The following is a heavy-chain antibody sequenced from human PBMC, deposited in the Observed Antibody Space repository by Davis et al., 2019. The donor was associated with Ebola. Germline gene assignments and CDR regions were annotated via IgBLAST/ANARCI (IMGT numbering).Heavy chain of an antibody. CDR1: GHSFTSYW. D-gene: IGHD2-2*01. CDR3: ARAPLDCSSTSCYSRWFDP. Sequence: PGGSLRLSCKASGHSFTSYWIGWVRQMPGKGLECMGIIYPGDSDTRYSPSFQGQVTISADKSINTAYLQWSSLKASDTAMYYCARAPLDCSSTSCYSRWFDPWGQGTLVTVSS. V-gene: IGHV5-51*01. J-gene: IGHJ5*02. CDR2: IYPGDSDT.